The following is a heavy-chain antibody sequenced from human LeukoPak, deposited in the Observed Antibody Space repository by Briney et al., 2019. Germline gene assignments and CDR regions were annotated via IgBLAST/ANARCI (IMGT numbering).Heavy chain of an antibody. D-gene: IGHD4-17*01. CDR2: INSDGSTT. Sequence: GGSLRLSCAASGFTFSSYWMHWVRQAREKGLLWVSRINSDGSTTRYADSVKGRFTISRDNAKNTLYLQMNSLRVEDTAVYYCARVQDYGDYGGSFDYWGQGTLVTVSS. CDR1: GFTFSSYW. CDR3: ARVQDYGDYGGSFDY. V-gene: IGHV3-74*01. J-gene: IGHJ4*02.